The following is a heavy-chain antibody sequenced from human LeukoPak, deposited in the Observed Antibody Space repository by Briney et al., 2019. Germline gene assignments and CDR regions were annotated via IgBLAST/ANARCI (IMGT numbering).Heavy chain of an antibody. CDR1: GFTFSSYA. CDR2: ISYDGSNK. J-gene: IGHJ4*02. Sequence: GGSLRLSCAASGFTFSSYAMHWVRQAPGKGLEWVAVISYDGSNKYYADFVKGRFTISRDNSKNTLYLQMNSLRAEDTAVYYCARDRTSTISVFDYWGQGTLVTVSS. V-gene: IGHV3-30*04. D-gene: IGHD5/OR15-5a*01. CDR3: ARDRTSTISVFDY.